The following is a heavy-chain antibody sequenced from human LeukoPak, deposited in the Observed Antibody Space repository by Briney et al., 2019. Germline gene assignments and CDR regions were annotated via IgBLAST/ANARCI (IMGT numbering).Heavy chain of an antibody. V-gene: IGHV3-48*01. J-gene: IGHJ4*02. CDR1: GFTFSSYS. D-gene: IGHD6-13*01. CDR3: ARGRYSSSWYADY. Sequence: GGSLRLSCAASGFTFSSYSMNWVRQAPGKGLEWVSYISSSSSTIYYADSVKGRFTISRDNAKNSLYLQMNSLRAEDTAVYYCARGRYSSSWYADYWGQGTLVTVSS. CDR2: ISSSSSTI.